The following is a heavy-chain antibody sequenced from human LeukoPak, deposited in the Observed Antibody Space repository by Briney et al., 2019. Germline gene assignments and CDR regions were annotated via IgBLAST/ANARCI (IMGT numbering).Heavy chain of an antibody. CDR3: AKDGRIALYYFDY. J-gene: IGHJ4*02. V-gene: IGHV1-69*13. D-gene: IGHD6-13*01. Sequence: GASVKVSCKASGGTFSSYAISWVRQAPGQGLEWMGGIIPIFGTANYAQKFQGRVTITADESTSTAYMELSSLRAEDTAVYYCAKDGRIALYYFDYWGQGTLVTVSS. CDR1: GGTFSSYA. CDR2: IIPIFGTA.